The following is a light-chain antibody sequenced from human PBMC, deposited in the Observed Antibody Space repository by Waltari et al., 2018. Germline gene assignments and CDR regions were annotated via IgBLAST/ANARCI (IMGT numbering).Light chain of an antibody. V-gene: IGLV2-23*02. CDR3: CSYAGSSTVV. J-gene: IGLJ2*01. CDR1: SSDVGTYNL. CDR2: EVS. Sequence: QSALTQPASVSGSPGQSITISCTGTSSDVGTYNLVSWYQPHPGKAPKLMIYEVSKRPSGVSYRVSGSKSGNTASLTISGLQTDDEADYYCCSYAGSSTVVFGGGTKLTVL.